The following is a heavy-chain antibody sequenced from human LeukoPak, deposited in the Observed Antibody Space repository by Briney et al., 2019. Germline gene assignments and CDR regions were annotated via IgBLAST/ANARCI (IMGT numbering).Heavy chain of an antibody. CDR3: ARERSYDSSGYKPYYFDY. J-gene: IGHJ4*02. CDR1: GFTFTSSA. Sequence: SVKVSCKASGFTFTSSAMQWVRQARGQRLEWIGWIVVGSGNTNYAQKFQERVTITRDMSTSTAYMELSSLRSEDTAVYYCARERSYDSSGYKPYYFDYWGQGTLVAVSS. V-gene: IGHV1-58*02. D-gene: IGHD3-22*01. CDR2: IVVGSGNT.